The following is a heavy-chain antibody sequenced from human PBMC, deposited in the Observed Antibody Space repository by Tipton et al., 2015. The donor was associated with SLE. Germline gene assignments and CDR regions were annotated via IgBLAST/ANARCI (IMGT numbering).Heavy chain of an antibody. CDR1: GYTFIGYY. J-gene: IGHJ3*02. V-gene: IGHV1-2*06. D-gene: IGHD3-3*01. CDR2: IDPYTGVT. Sequence: QVQLVQSGAEVKNPGASVKVSCKASGYTFIGYYIHWVRQAPGQGLEWMGRIDPYTGVTDFAQSFQGRVPMTKDTSITTPFMEMSGLRSDDTAVYFCARGPSWSGSSSVRSAADIWGQGTLVTVSS. CDR3: ARGPSWSGSSSVRSAADI.